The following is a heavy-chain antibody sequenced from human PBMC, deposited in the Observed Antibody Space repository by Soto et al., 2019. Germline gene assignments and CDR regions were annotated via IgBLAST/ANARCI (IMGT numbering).Heavy chain of an antibody. Sequence: GGSLRLSCAASGFTFSIYAMTWVRQAPGRGLEWVSTISGSGGSTYYADSVKGRFTISRDNSKNTLYLQMNSLRAEDTAVYYCAKVYSYCSSTSCYYDYYYYYMDVWGKGTTVTVSS. V-gene: IGHV3-23*01. CDR3: AKVYSYCSSTSCYYDYYYYYMDV. D-gene: IGHD2-2*01. CDR1: GFTFSIYA. J-gene: IGHJ6*03. CDR2: ISGSGGST.